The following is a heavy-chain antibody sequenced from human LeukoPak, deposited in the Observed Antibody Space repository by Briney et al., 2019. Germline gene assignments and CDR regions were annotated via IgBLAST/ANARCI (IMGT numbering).Heavy chain of an antibody. V-gene: IGHV1-18*01. J-gene: IGHJ6*03. D-gene: IGHD2-15*01. CDR1: GYTFTSYG. CDR3: ARRIAYCSGGSCYSAPYYYYYMDV. Sequence: GASVKLSCKASGYTFTSYGISWVRQAPGQGLEWRGWISAYNGNTNYAQKLQGRVTLTTDTSTSTAYMGLRSLRSDDTAVYYCARRIAYCSGGSCYSAPYYYYYMDVWGKGTTVTVSS. CDR2: ISAYNGNT.